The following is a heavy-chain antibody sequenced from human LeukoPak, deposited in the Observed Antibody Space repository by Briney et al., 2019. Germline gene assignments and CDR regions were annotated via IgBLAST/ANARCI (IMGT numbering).Heavy chain of an antibody. J-gene: IGHJ4*02. Sequence: QPGGSLRLSCAASGFTFSNYMMHWVRQAPGKGLVWVSRIKSDGITITYADPVKGRFTISRDNAKNTLYLQMNSLRAEDTAVYYCLRDLNWSLDQWGQGTLVTVSS. CDR2: IKSDGITI. V-gene: IGHV3-74*01. CDR1: GFTFSNYM. D-gene: IGHD1-20*01. CDR3: LRDLNWSLDQ.